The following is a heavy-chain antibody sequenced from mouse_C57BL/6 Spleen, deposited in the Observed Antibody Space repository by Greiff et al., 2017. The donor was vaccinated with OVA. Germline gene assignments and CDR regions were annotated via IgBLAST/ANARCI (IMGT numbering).Heavy chain of an antibody. D-gene: IGHD1-1*01. CDR1: GFNIKDDY. J-gene: IGHJ1*03. Sequence: EVKLQESGAELVRPGASVKLSCTASGFNIKDDYMHWVKQRPEQGLEWIGWIDPENGDTEYASKFQGKATITADTSSNTAYLQLSSLTSEDTAVYYCTPITTVVATRYFDVWGTGTTVTVSS. V-gene: IGHV14-4*01. CDR3: TPITTVVATRYFDV. CDR2: IDPENGDT.